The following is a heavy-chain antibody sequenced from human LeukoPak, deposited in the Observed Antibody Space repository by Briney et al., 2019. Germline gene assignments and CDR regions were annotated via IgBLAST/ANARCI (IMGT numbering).Heavy chain of an antibody. V-gene: IGHV4-38-2*02. Sequence: SETLSLTCTVSGYSISSGYYWGWIRQPPGKGLEWIGSIYHSGSTYYNPSLKSRVTISVDTSKNQFSLKLGSVTAADTAVYYCARIRGGGTIFDYWGQGTLVTVSS. CDR2: IYHSGST. CDR3: ARIRGGGTIFDY. D-gene: IGHD1-14*01. CDR1: GYSISSGYY. J-gene: IGHJ4*02.